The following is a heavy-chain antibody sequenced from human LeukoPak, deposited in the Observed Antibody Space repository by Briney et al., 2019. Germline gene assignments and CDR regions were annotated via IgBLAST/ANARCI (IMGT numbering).Heavy chain of an antibody. V-gene: IGHV1-2*06. CDR3: VREGSSWSY. CDR1: GYTFTNYD. D-gene: IGHD6-13*01. CDR2: INPNSGDI. Sequence: ASVKVSCKASGYTFTNYDINWVRQATGQGLEWMGRINPNSGDIDYAQKFQGRVTMTRDTSISTGYMELSRLTSDDTAVYYCVREGSSWSYWGQGTLVTVPS. J-gene: IGHJ4*02.